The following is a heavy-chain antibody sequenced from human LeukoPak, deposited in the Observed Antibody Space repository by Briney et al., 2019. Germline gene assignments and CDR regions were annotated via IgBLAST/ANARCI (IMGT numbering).Heavy chain of an antibody. CDR2: ISGSGGST. V-gene: IGHV3-23*01. J-gene: IGHJ4*02. CDR1: GFTFSSYA. D-gene: IGHD3-10*01. Sequence: PGGSLRLSCAASGFTFSSYAMSWVRQAPGKGLEWVSAISGSGGSTYYADSVKGRSTISRDNSKNTLYLQMNSLRAEDTAVYYCAREFTPIGSPSFDYWGQGTLVTVSS. CDR3: AREFTPIGSPSFDY.